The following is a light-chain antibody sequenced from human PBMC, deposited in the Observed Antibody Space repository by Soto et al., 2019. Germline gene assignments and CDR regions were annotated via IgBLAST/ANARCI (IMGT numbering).Light chain of an antibody. V-gene: IGLV2-11*01. CDR3: CSYAGDYTLV. CDR2: DVN. CDR1: NSDVGAYNS. J-gene: IGLJ2*01. Sequence: QSALTQPRSVSGSPGQSVTISCTGSNSDVGAYNSVSWYQQHPGKAPTLIIYDVNKRPSGVPDRFSGSKSGNTASLTISGLQAEDEVDYYCCSYAGDYTLVFGGGTKVTVL.